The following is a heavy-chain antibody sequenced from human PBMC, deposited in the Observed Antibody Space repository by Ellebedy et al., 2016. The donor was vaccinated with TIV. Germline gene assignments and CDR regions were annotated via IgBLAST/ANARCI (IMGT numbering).Heavy chain of an antibody. Sequence: GSLRLSCAVSGGSLNNYYWSWIRQAPGKGLEWIGEVNLRGYSKYTPSLESRVSISVDTSKNQFSLRLTSVTAADTAVYYCARAGPFGPWLRLYYYYYLEVWGRGTTVTVS. CDR2: VNLRGYS. J-gene: IGHJ6*03. V-gene: IGHV4-34*01. D-gene: IGHD3-9*01. CDR3: ARAGPFGPWLRLYYYYYLEV. CDR1: GGSLNNYY.